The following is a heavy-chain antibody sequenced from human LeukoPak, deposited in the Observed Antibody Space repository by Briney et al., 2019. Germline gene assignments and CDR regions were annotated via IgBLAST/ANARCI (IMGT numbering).Heavy chain of an antibody. CDR2: ISGNGNTI. V-gene: IGHV3-11*01. D-gene: IGHD5-12*01. CDR3: ARGYVNFDY. CDR1: RFSFRDYY. Sequence: GGSLRLSCAASRFSFRDYYMSWIRQAPGKGLEWVSYISGNGNTIFYADSVKGRFTISRDNAKNSLYLQMNRLRAEDTAVYYCARGYVNFDYWGQGTLVTVSS. J-gene: IGHJ4*02.